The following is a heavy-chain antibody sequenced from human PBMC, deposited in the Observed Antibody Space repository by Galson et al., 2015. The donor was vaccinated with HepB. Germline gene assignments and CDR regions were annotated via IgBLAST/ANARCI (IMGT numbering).Heavy chain of an antibody. Sequence: SLRLSCAASGFTFSSYAMAWVRQAPGKGLEWVAGLSGNGGMTYFADSVKARLSISRDNSKNTVYLQMDHLSADDTAVYYCAKPNFGKYLEGPYFDSWGPGALVTVSS. CDR2: LSGNGGMT. CDR3: AKPNFGKYLEGPYFDS. D-gene: IGHD3-3*01. CDR1: GFTFSSYA. V-gene: IGHV3-23*01. J-gene: IGHJ4*02.